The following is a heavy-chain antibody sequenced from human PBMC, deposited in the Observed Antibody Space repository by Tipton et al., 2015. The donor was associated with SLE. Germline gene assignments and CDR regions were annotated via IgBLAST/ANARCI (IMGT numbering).Heavy chain of an antibody. J-gene: IGHJ3*02. D-gene: IGHD3-3*01. CDR2: ISYSGST. CDR1: DDSIRDYY. Sequence: TLSFTCSVSDDSIRDYYFSWIRQPPGKELEWIGYISYSGSTVYNPSLESRVTISIGTSKNQLSLELSSVTAADTAFYYCARGVAYYDDFGALDIWGQGTMVTVSS. CDR3: ARGVAYYDDFGALDI. V-gene: IGHV4-59*12.